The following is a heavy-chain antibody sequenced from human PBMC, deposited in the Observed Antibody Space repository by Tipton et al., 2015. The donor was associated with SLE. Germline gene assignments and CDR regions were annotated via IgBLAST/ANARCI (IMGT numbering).Heavy chain of an antibody. CDR2: ISSNGGST. V-gene: IGHV3-64*01. CDR1: GFTFSSYS. CDR3: ARGEYSSGWFDY. Sequence: GSLRLSCAASGFTFSSYSMNWVRQAPGKGLEYVSAISSNGGSTYYANSVKGRFTISRDNSKNTLYLQMGSLRAEDMAVYYCARGEYSSGWFDYWGQGTLVTVSS. D-gene: IGHD6-19*01. J-gene: IGHJ4*02.